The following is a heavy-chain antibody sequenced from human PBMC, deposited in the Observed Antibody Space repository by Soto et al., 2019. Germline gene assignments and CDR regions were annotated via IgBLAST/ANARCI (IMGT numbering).Heavy chain of an antibody. D-gene: IGHD3-10*01. Sequence: ASVKVSCKASGGTFSSYAISWVRQAPGQGLEWMGGIIPIFGTANYAQKFQGRVTITADESTSTAYMELSSLRSEDTAVYYCARSHYKASGSYYRWGQGTLVTVS. J-gene: IGHJ4*02. CDR3: ARSHYKASGSYYR. V-gene: IGHV1-69*13. CDR1: GGTFSSYA. CDR2: IIPIFGTA.